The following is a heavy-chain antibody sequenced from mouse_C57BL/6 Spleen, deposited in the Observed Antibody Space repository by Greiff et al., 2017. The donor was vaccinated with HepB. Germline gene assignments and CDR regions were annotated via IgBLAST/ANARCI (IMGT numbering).Heavy chain of an antibody. Sequence: QVQLKQPGAELVKPGASVKLSCKASGYTFTSYWMHWVKQRPGQGLEWIGMIHPNSGSTNYNEKFKSKATLTVDKSSSTAYMQLSSLTSEDSAVYYCARSYDYHLYYAMDDWGQGTSVTVSS. V-gene: IGHV1-64*01. J-gene: IGHJ4*01. CDR1: GYTFTSYW. D-gene: IGHD2-4*01. CDR3: ARSYDYHLYYAMDD. CDR2: IHPNSGST.